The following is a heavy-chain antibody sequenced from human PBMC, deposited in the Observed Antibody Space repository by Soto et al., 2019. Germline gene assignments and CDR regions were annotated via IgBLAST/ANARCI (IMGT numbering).Heavy chain of an antibody. J-gene: IGHJ4*02. CDR2: IYYSGST. CDR1: GGSISSYY. Sequence: SETLSLTCTVSGGSISSYYWSWIRQPPGKGLEWIGYIYYSGSTNYNPSLKSRVTISVDTSKNQFSLKLSSVTAADTAVYYCASHIGNYDNFDYWGKGTLVTVSS. CDR3: ASHIGNYDNFDY. V-gene: IGHV4-59*01. D-gene: IGHD2-21*01.